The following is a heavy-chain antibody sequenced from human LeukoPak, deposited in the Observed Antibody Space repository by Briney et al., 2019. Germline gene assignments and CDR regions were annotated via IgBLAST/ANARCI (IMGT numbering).Heavy chain of an antibody. CDR1: GFTFSSYG. CDR3: AREPRLGSSWNYFDY. CDR2: IWYDGSNK. D-gene: IGHD6-13*01. J-gene: IGHJ4*02. Sequence: GGSLRLSCAASGFTFSSYGMHWVRQAPGKGLEWVAVIWYDGSNKYYADSVKGRFTISRDNSKNTLYLQMNSLRAEDTAVYYCAREPRLGSSWNYFDYWGEGTLVTVSS. V-gene: IGHV3-33*01.